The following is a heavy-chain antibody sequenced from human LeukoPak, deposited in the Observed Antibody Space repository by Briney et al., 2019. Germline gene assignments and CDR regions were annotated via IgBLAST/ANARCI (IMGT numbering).Heavy chain of an antibody. CDR1: GFIFSSYE. CDR3: AKVGAYDYVWGSYRYTPYYFDY. J-gene: IGHJ4*02. CDR2: IVGSGTGI. V-gene: IGHV3-48*03. Sequence: PGGSLRLSCTASGFIFSSYEMNWVRQAPGKGLEWVSFIVGSGTGIYNADSVKGRFTISRDNAKNSLYLQMNSLRAEDTAVYYCAKVGAYDYVWGSYRYTPYYFDYWGQGTLVTVSS. D-gene: IGHD3-16*02.